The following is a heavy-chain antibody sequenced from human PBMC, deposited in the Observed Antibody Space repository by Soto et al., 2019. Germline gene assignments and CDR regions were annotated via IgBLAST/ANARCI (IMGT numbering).Heavy chain of an antibody. J-gene: IGHJ4*02. V-gene: IGHV3-23*01. D-gene: IGHD6-19*01. CDR1: GFTFSSYA. Sequence: EVQLLESGGGLVQPGGSLRLSCAASGFTFSSYAMNWVRQAPGKGLEWVSVISGSGSSTYYADSVKGRFTISRDNSKNTRYVQMNTLRAEDTAVYYCASRSSGWYFDYWGQGTLVTVSS. CDR2: ISGSGSST. CDR3: ASRSSGWYFDY.